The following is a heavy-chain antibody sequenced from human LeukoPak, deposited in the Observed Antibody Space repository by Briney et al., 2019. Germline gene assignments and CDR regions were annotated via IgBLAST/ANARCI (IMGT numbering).Heavy chain of an antibody. V-gene: IGHV1-18*01. J-gene: IGHJ4*02. CDR3: ARAESSNWDTKYYFDY. CDR1: GYTFTTSG. CDR2: ISAYNGDT. D-gene: IGHD4-11*01. Sequence: ASVKVSCKASGYTFTTSGITWVRQAPGQGLEWMGWISAYNGDTNYAQKFQGRVTMSSDASTSTSYMELRSLRSDDTAVYYCARAESSNWDTKYYFDYWGQGTLVTVSS.